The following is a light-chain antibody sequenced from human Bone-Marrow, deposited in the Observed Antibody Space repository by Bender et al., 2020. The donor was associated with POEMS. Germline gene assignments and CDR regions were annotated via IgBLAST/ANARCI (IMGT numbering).Light chain of an antibody. V-gene: IGLV1-44*01. J-gene: IGLJ3*02. CDR1: SSNIGAHA. Sequence: QSVLTQPPSASGTPGQRVTISCSGGSSNIGAHAVNWYQHLPGTAPKLLIYSSNRRPSEVPDRFSGSRSGTSASLAISGLQSEDEADYYCAAWDDSLNGWVFGGGTKLTVL. CDR3: AAWDDSLNGWV. CDR2: SSN.